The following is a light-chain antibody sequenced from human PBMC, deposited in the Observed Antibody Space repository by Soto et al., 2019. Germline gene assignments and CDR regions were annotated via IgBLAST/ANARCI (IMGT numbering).Light chain of an antibody. CDR2: GAS. V-gene: IGKV3-20*01. J-gene: IGKJ2*02. Sequence: EIVLTQSPGTLSLSPGERATLSCRASQSVSSSYLAWYQQKPGQAPRLLLYGASSRATGSPDRFSGSLSGTDFTLTISRLEPEDFAVYYCQQYGSSRTFGQGTKLEIK. CDR1: QSVSSSY. CDR3: QQYGSSRT.